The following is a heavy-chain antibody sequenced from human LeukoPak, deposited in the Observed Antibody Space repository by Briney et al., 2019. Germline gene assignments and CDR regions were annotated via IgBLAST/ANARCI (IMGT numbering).Heavy chain of an antibody. CDR2: IYYSGST. CDR3: ARGPAAVAGTALYYFDY. CDR1: GGSISSYY. Sequence: SETLSLTCTVSGGSISSYYWSWIRQPPGKGLEWIGYIYYSGSTNYNPSLKSRVTISVDTPKNQFSLKLSSVTAADTAVYYCARGPAAVAGTALYYFDYWGQGTLVTVSS. J-gene: IGHJ4*02. D-gene: IGHD6-19*01. V-gene: IGHV4-59*01.